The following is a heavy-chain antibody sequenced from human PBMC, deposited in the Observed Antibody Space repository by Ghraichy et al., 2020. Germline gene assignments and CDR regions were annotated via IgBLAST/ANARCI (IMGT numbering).Heavy chain of an antibody. V-gene: IGHV3-49*03. D-gene: IGHD2-15*01. Sequence: GGSLRLSCTASGFTFGDYAMSWFRQAPGKGLEWVGFIRSKAYGGTTEYAASVKGRFTISRDDSKSIAYLQMNSLKTEDTAVYYCTRETLVVAAPNYDYWGQGTLVTVSS. CDR3: TRETLVVAAPNYDY. CDR1: GFTFGDYA. CDR2: IRSKAYGGTT. J-gene: IGHJ4*02.